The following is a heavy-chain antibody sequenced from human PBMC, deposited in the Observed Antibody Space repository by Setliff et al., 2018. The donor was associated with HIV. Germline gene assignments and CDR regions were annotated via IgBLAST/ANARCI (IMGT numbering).Heavy chain of an antibody. Sequence: SETLSLTCAVSGGTFSLHYYTWIRQSPLRGLEWIGEINHSGGTRYNPSLESRVTMSLDSSRKQFSLRLSSVTAADTAVYYCASLPPLYDSSGYYFDYWGQGTLVTVSS. CDR3: ASLPPLYDSSGYYFDY. D-gene: IGHD3-22*01. CDR1: GGTFSLHY. CDR2: INHSGGT. J-gene: IGHJ4*02. V-gene: IGHV4-34*08.